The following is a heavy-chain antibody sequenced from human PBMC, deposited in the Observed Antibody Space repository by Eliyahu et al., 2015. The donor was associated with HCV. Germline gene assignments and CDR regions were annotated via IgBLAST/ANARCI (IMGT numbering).Heavy chain of an antibody. CDR3: ARGRQWLAL. V-gene: IGHV4-34*02. Sequence: QVQLQQWXAGLLKPSETLSLTCAVYGGSFSGYYWNWIRQPPGKGLEWIGEINHSGSTNYNPSLKSRVTISVDTSKNQFSLRLSSVTAADTAVYYCARGRQWLALWGRGTLVTVSS. CDR2: INHSGST. CDR1: GGSFSGYY. J-gene: IGHJ2*01. D-gene: IGHD6-19*01.